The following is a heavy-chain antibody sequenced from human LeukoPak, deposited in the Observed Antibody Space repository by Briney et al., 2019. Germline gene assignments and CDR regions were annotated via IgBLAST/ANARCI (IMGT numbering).Heavy chain of an antibody. CDR2: IKEDGSAK. CDR3: ARGVPRPTNFDC. D-gene: IGHD1-1*01. CDR1: GFTFSNSW. Sequence: GGSLRLSGEVSGFTFSNSWMSWVRQAPGMGLEWVASIKEDGSAKKYVDSVEGRFTISRDNAQNSLSLQMNSLRVEDTAVYYCARGVPRPTNFDCWGQGTLVTVSS. V-gene: IGHV3-7*01. J-gene: IGHJ4*02.